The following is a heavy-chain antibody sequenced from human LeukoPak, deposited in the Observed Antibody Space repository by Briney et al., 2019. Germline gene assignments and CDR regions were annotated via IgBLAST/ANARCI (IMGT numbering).Heavy chain of an antibody. CDR3: GGGLGYCSSTRCPPDS. V-gene: IGHV4-30-4*01. CDR1: GVSITGNDQF. Sequence: SETLSLTCTVSGVSITGNDQFWSWIRQPPGKGLEWIGYIDYSGTTYYNPSLKGRVNMSRDTSKNQFSLSLNSVTAADTAFYYCGGGLGYCSSTRCPPDSWGQGTLVTVSS. D-gene: IGHD2-2*01. J-gene: IGHJ5*01. CDR2: IDYSGTT.